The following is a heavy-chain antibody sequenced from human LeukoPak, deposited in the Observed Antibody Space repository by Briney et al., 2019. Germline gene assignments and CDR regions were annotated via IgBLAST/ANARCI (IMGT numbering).Heavy chain of an antibody. J-gene: IGHJ4*02. CDR1: GFTVSNNY. D-gene: IGHD6-6*01. V-gene: IGHV3-66*01. Sequence: PGGSLRLSCAASGFTVSNNYMSWVRQAPGKGLEWVSVIYSGGSMYYADSVKGRFTISRDNSKNTLYLQMNSLGVEDTAVYYCARGQLAAGRPAYFDYWGQGTLVTVSS. CDR3: ARGQLAAGRPAYFDY. CDR2: IYSGGSM.